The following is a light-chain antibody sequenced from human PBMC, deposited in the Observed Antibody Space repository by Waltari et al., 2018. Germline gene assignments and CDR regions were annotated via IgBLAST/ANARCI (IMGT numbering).Light chain of an antibody. V-gene: IGLV1-44*01. Sequence: QSVLTQPPSASGTPGQGVIISCSGSTSNIGSNPVPWYQQLPGTAPKPVIYSNYQRPSGVPARYSGYKAVTSASLAISGHQSEDEADYYCAAWDDSLSGVVFGGGTKLTVL. CDR1: TSNIGSNP. CDR3: AAWDDSLSGVV. J-gene: IGLJ2*01. CDR2: SNY.